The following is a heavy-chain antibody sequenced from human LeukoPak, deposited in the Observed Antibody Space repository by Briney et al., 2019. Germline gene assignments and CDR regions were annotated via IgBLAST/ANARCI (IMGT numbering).Heavy chain of an antibody. CDR2: ISASGST. CDR1: GGSISSATYY. D-gene: IGHD1-14*01. Sequence: PSETLSLTCTVPGGSISSATYYWSWFRQPAGKELEWIGRISASGSTNYSPSLKSRVTISVDTSKHQFSLKLSSVTATDTAVYYCARDRGWNHLDAFDIWGQGTMVTVSS. CDR3: ARDRGWNHLDAFDI. J-gene: IGHJ3*02. V-gene: IGHV4-61*02.